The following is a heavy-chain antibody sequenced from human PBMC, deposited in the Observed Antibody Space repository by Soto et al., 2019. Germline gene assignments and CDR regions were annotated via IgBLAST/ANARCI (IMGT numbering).Heavy chain of an antibody. V-gene: IGHV5-10-1*01. CDR3: ARHEGLRYYYYAMDV. CDR1: GYSFTNHW. CDR2: VDPRDSYA. J-gene: IGHJ6*02. Sequence: EVQLVQSGTQVKKPGESLRISCKGSGYSFTNHWISWVRQMPGKAPEWMGRVDPRDSYADYSPSFQGHVTISLDKSTSTAYLQWRSLKASDTAIYFCARHEGLRYYYYAMDVWGQGTTVTVSS.